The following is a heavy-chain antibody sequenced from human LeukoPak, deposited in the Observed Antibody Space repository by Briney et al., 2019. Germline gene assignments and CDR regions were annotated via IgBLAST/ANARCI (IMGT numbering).Heavy chain of an antibody. CDR3: ARGFLADLSMVWVDY. Sequence: GGSLRLSSAASGFSFDDYGMSWVRQAPGQGLEWVSGINWNGGSTGYADAVKGRFTISRDNAKNSLYLQMSSLRAEDTALYYCARGFLADLSMVWVDYWGQGTLVTVSS. CDR1: GFSFDDYG. D-gene: IGHD3-10*01. CDR2: INWNGGST. V-gene: IGHV3-20*04. J-gene: IGHJ4*02.